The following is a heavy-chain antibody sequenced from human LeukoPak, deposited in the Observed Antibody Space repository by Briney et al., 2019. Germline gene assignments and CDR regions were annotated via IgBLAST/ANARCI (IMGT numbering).Heavy chain of an antibody. CDR1: GGSISSSSYY. J-gene: IGHJ4*02. CDR3: ARLQPKRWQPKGFDY. V-gene: IGHV4-39*01. CDR2: IYYSGST. Sequence: PSETLSLTCTVSGGSISSSSYYWGWIRQPPGKGLEWIGSIYYSGSTYYNPSLKSRVTISVDTSKNQFSLKLSSVTAADTAVYYCARLQPKRWQPKGFDYWGQGTLVTVSS. D-gene: IGHD2-15*01.